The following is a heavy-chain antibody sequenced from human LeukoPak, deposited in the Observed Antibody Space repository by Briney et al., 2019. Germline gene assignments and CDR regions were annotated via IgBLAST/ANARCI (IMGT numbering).Heavy chain of an antibody. CDR2: IYYSGST. CDR3: ARVKEAGLFDY. Sequence: SETLPLTCTVSGGSISSYYWSWIRQPPGKGLEWIGYIYYSGSTNYNPSLKSRVTISVDTSKNQFSLKLSSVTAADTAVYYCARVKEAGLFDYWGQGTLVTVSS. J-gene: IGHJ4*02. CDR1: GGSISSYY. D-gene: IGHD6-19*01. V-gene: IGHV4-59*01.